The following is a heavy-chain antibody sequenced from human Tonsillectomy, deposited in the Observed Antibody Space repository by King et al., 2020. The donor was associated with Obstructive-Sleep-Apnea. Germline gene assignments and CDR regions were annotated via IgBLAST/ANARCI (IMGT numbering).Heavy chain of an antibody. D-gene: IGHD3-10*01. J-gene: IGHJ4*02. CDR2: IKSNVDGGTI. Sequence: VQLVESGGDLVEPGGSLRLSCVASGFSFSNAWMSWVRQAPGRGLEWVGRIKSNVDGGTIAYTAAVKGRFTISRDDSENTLYLQMNSLKTDDTAIYYCTTGTFAPGKDDWGQGTLVIVSS. V-gene: IGHV3-15*01. CDR3: TTGTFAPGKDD. CDR1: GFSFSNAW.